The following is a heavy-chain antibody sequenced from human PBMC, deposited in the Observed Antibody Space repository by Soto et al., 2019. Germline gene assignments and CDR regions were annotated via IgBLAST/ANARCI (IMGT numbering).Heavy chain of an antibody. D-gene: IGHD6-13*01. CDR1: GFSLSTSGMC. CDR2: IDWDDDK. J-gene: IGHJ4*02. V-gene: IGHV2-70*01. Sequence: SGPTLVNPTQTLTLTCTFSGFSLSTSGMCVSWIRQPPGKALEWLALIDWDDDKYYSTSLKTRLTISKDTSKNQVVLTMTNMDPVDTATYYCARGPRGSSWPYYFDYWGQGTLVTVS. CDR3: ARGPRGSSWPYYFDY.